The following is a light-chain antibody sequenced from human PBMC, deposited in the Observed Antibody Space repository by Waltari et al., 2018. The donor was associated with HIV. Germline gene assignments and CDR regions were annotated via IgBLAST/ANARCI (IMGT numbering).Light chain of an antibody. CDR3: QSYDSSANWV. Sequence: NFMLTQPHSVSESPGKTVTISCTRSSGSIASNYEQWYQQRPGSSPPTVIYEDNQRPSGVPDRFSGSIDSSSNSASLTISGLKTEDEADYYCQSYDSSANWVFGGGTKLTVL. CDR2: EDN. J-gene: IGLJ3*02. V-gene: IGLV6-57*01. CDR1: SGSIASNY.